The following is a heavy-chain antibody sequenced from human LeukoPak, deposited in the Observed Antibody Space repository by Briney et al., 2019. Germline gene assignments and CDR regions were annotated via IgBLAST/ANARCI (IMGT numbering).Heavy chain of an antibody. V-gene: IGHV6-1*01. D-gene: IGHD5-12*01. Sequence: SQTLSLTCAISGDSVSSKSAAWNWIRQSPSRGLEWLGRTYYRSKWYNEYSPSVKSRIIINPDISKNQFSLQLSSVSPEDTAVYYCVRDSCYGSDACDIWGQGTMVTVSS. CDR3: VRDSCYGSDACDI. J-gene: IGHJ3*02. CDR2: TYYRSKWYN. CDR1: GDSVSSKSAA.